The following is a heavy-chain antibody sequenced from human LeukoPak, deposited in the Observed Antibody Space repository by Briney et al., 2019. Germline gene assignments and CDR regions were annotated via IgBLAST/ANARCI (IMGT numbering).Heavy chain of an antibody. CDR1: GFTVSSNY. CDR3: AREVYNYDSSGYLN. V-gene: IGHV3-53*04. J-gene: IGHJ4*02. CDR2: IYSGGST. D-gene: IGHD3-22*01. Sequence: PGGSLRLSCAASGFTVSSNYMSWVRQAPGKGLEWVSVIYSGGSTYYADSVKGRFTISRHNSKNTLYLQMNSLRAEDTAVYYCAREVYNYDSSGYLNWGQGTLVTVSS.